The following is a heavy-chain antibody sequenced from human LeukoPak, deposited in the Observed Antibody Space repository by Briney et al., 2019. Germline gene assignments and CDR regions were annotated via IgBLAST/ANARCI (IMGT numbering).Heavy chain of an antibody. CDR3: ARSRPRGYFTYNWFDP. Sequence: SQTLSLTCAISGDSVSSNSAAWNWIRQSPSRGLEWLGRTYYMSRWYTDYAVSMKRRITINPDTSKNQFSLQLNSVTPEDTAVYYCARSRPRGYFTYNWFDPWGQGTLVTVSS. D-gene: IGHD2-15*01. J-gene: IGHJ5*02. V-gene: IGHV6-1*01. CDR1: GDSVSSNSAA. CDR2: TYYMSRWYT.